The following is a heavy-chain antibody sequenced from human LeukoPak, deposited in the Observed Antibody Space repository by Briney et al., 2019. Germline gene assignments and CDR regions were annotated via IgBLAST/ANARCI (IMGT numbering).Heavy chain of an antibody. Sequence: PSETLSLTCTVSGGSISSYYWSWIRQPPGKGLEWIGYIYYSGSTNYNPSLKSRVTISVDTSKNQFSLKLSSVTAADTAVYYCARVHFGELQFDYWGQGTLVTVSS. J-gene: IGHJ4*02. CDR2: IYYSGST. CDR3: ARVHFGELQFDY. V-gene: IGHV4-59*01. CDR1: GGSISSYY. D-gene: IGHD3-16*01.